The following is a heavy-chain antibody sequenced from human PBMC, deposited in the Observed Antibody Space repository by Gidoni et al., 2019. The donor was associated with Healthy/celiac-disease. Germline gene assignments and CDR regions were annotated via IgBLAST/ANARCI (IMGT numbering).Heavy chain of an antibody. Sequence: EVQLVESGGGLVQPGGSLRPSWSASGFPFSSYSSNWSRQAPGKGLEWVSYISSSSSTIYYADSVKGGFTIDRDKAKNSLYLQMNSMRDEDTAVYYCARDSDCSSTSCYPREANWFDPWGQGTLVTVSS. CDR1: GFPFSSYS. D-gene: IGHD2-2*01. J-gene: IGHJ5*02. V-gene: IGHV3-48*02. CDR2: ISSSSSTI. CDR3: ARDSDCSSTSCYPREANWFDP.